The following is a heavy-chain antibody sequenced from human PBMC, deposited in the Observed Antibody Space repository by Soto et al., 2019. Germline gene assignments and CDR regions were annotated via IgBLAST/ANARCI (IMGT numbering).Heavy chain of an antibody. J-gene: IGHJ4*02. Sequence: LSLSFSFSGGFGMRDSFSWCSARQPPGKWLVWIAFIYHSESTNYNPPLNSLVTISVATSINRVSLKLTSVTAAATAIYYCARARYDNSGYYPENYPDYWGRGRRVTVSS. V-gene: IGHV4-61*01. CDR3: ARARYDNSGYYPENYPDY. D-gene: IGHD3-22*01. CDR2: IYHSEST. CDR1: GGFGMRDSFS.